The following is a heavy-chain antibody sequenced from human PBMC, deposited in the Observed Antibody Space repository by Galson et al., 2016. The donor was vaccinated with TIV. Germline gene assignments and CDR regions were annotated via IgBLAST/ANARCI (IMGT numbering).Heavy chain of an antibody. V-gene: IGHV1-69*13. CDR1: GGTFSTYA. J-gene: IGHJ6*02. D-gene: IGHD2-21*02. Sequence: SVKVSCKASGGTFSTYAISWVRQAPGQGLEWMGGIIPIFDTTNYAEKFQGRVTITADESTSTAYMELSSPRSEDTAIYYCALTYCGGDCYPPCGMDVWGQGTTVTVSS. CDR2: IIPIFDTT. CDR3: ALTYCGGDCYPPCGMDV.